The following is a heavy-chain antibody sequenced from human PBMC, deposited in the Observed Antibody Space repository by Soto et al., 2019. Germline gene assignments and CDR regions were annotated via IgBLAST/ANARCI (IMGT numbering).Heavy chain of an antibody. D-gene: IGHD5-12*01. Sequence: SETLSLTCTVSGGSISSYYWSWIRQPPGKGLEWIGYIYYSGSTNYNPSLKSRVTISVDTSKNQFSLKLSSVTAADTAVYYCARFREYSGYDPWRYFDLWGRGTLVTVSS. CDR3: ARFREYSGYDPWRYFDL. J-gene: IGHJ2*01. V-gene: IGHV4-59*08. CDR1: GGSISSYY. CDR2: IYYSGST.